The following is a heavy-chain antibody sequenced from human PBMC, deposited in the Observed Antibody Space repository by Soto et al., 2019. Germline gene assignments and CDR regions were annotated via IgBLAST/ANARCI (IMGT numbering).Heavy chain of an antibody. CDR3: ARDSVAAGNYYYYGMDV. Sequence: PSETLSLTCAVSGYSISSGYYWGWIRQPPGKRLEWIGSIYHSGSTYYNPSLKSRVTISVDTSKNQFSLKLSSVTAADTAVYYCARDSVAAGNYYYYGMDVWGQGTTVTVSS. V-gene: IGHV4-38-2*01. D-gene: IGHD2-15*01. CDR1: GYSISSGYY. J-gene: IGHJ6*02. CDR2: IYHSGST.